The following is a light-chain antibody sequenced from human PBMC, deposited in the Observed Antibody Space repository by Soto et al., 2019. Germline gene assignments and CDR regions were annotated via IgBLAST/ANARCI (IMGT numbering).Light chain of an antibody. V-gene: IGLV2-23*01. CDR3: CSYAGSNYV. Sequence: QSALTQPASVSGSPGQSITISCTGTSSDVGSYNLVSWYQQHPGKAPKLMIYEGSTRPSGVSNRFSGSKSGNTASLTISALQAEDEADYYYCSYAGSNYVFGTGTKVTVL. CDR1: SSDVGSYNL. CDR2: EGS. J-gene: IGLJ1*01.